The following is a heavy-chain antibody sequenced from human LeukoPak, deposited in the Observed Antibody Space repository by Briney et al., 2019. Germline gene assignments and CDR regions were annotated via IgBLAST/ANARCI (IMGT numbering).Heavy chain of an antibody. CDR1: GYSVSSGYY. CDR3: ARVEAVAGTINY. D-gene: IGHD6-19*01. J-gene: IGHJ4*02. CDR2: IYHSGST. Sequence: PSETLSLTCTVSGYSVSSGYYWGWIRQPPGKGLEWIGSIYHSGSTYYNPSLKSRVTISVDTSKNQFSLKLSSVTAADTAVYYCARVEAVAGTINYWGQGTLVTVSS. V-gene: IGHV4-38-2*02.